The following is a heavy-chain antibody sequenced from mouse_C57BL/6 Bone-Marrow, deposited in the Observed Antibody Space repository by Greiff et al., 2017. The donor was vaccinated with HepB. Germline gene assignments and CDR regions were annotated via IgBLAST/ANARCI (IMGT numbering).Heavy chain of an antibody. CDR3: ARLYYGSWYFDV. Sequence: EVQVVESGGGLVQPGGSLSLSCAASGFTFTDYYMSWVRQPPGKALEWLGFIRNKANGYTTEYSASVKGRFTISRDNSQSILYLQMNALGAEDSATYYCARLYYGSWYFDVWGTGTTVTVSS. CDR1: GFTFTDYY. D-gene: IGHD1-1*01. V-gene: IGHV7-3*01. J-gene: IGHJ1*03. CDR2: IRNKANGYTT.